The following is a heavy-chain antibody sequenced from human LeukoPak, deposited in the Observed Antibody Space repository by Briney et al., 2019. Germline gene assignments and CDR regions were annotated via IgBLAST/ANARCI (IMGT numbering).Heavy chain of an antibody. V-gene: IGHV1-58*02. CDR1: GFTFTSSA. CDR3: ARGGPSSYFDY. CDR2: IVVGSGNT. Sequence: VASVKVSCKASGFTFTSSAMQWVRQARGQRLEWIGWIVVGSGNTNYAQKFQERVTITRDMSTSTAYMELSSLRSEDTAVYYCARGGPSSYFDYWGQGTLVTVSS. D-gene: IGHD1-26*01. J-gene: IGHJ4*02.